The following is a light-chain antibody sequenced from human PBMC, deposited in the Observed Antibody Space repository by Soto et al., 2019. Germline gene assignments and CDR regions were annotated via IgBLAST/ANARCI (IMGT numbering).Light chain of an antibody. CDR2: WAS. Sequence: DIVMTQSLDSLAVSLGERATINCRSSQSVLYSSSNKNYLAWYQQKPGQPPKLLIYWASTRESGVPDRFSGSGSGTDFTLTISSRQAEDVAVYYCQQYCSSPWTFGQGTKVEIK. V-gene: IGKV4-1*01. J-gene: IGKJ1*01. CDR1: QSVLYSSSNKNY. CDR3: QQYCSSPWT.